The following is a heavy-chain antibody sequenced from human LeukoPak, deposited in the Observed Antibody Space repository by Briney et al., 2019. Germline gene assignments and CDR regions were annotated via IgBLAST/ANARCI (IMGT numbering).Heavy chain of an antibody. CDR1: GFTFSSYA. J-gene: IGHJ4*02. CDR3: ARGGGVTPFDY. CDR2: IYSGGST. Sequence: EGSLRLSCAASGFTFSSYAMSWVRQAPGKGLEWVSVIYSGGSTYYADSVKGRFTISRDNSKNTLYLQMNSLRAEDTAVYYCARGGGVTPFDYWGQGTLATVSS. D-gene: IGHD3-3*01. V-gene: IGHV3-66*01.